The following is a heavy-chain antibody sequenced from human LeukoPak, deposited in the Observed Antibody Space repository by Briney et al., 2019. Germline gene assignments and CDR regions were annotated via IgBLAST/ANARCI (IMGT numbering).Heavy chain of an antibody. Sequence: ASVKVSCKASGYTFTGYYMHWVRQASGQGLEWMGWINPNSGGTNYAQKFQGRVTMTRDTSISTAYMELSRLRSDDTAVYYCASSKRYSSSWYHYWGQGTLVTVSS. CDR2: INPNSGGT. CDR1: GYTFTGYY. D-gene: IGHD6-13*01. V-gene: IGHV1-2*02. J-gene: IGHJ4*02. CDR3: ASSKRYSSSWYHY.